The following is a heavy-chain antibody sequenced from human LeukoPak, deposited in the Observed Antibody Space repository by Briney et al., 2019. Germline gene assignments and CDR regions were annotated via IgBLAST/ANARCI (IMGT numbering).Heavy chain of an antibody. D-gene: IGHD3-10*01. V-gene: IGHV1-18*01. CDR3: ARGERLRFGDNPNWFDP. CDR1: GYTFTSYG. CDR2: ISAYNGNT. Sequence: GASVKVSCKASGYTFTSYGISWVRQAPGQGLEWMGWISAYNGNTNYAQKLQGRVTMTTDTSTSTAYMELRSLRSDDTAVYYCARGERLRFGDNPNWFDPWGQGTLVTVSS. J-gene: IGHJ5*02.